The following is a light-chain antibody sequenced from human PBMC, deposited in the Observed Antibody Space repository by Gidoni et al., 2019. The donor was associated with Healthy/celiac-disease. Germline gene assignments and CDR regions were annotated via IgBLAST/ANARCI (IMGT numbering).Light chain of an antibody. V-gene: IGLV1-51*01. CDR1: SSNIGTNY. CDR2: DNN. CDR3: GTWDSSLSAVV. Sequence: QSVLTQPPSVSAAPGQKVTISCSGSSSNIGTNYVSWYQQRPGTAPKLLIYDNNKRPSGIPDRFSGSKSGTSAALGITGLQTGDEADYYCGTWDSSLSAVVFGGGTKLTVL. J-gene: IGLJ2*01.